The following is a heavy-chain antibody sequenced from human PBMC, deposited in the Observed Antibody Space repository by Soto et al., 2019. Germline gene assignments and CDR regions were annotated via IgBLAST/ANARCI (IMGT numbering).Heavy chain of an antibody. V-gene: IGHV1-18*01. D-gene: IGHD3-16*01. CDR1: GYTFNSYG. Sequence: QVQLVQSGGEVTRPGASVRVSCKASGYTFNSYGISWVRQAPGQGLEWMGWISAYNGHTDYARKFQGRVDMTTDISTTTVSMELRDLRSDDTAVYYCARGRTWGARDFDNWGQGTLVTVSS. J-gene: IGHJ4*02. CDR3: ARGRTWGARDFDN. CDR2: ISAYNGHT.